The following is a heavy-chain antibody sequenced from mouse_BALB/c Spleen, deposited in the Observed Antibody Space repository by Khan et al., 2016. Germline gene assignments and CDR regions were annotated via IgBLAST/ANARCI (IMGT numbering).Heavy chain of an antibody. CDR2: IDTYSGES. Sequence: QIQLVQSGPDLKKPGETVKISCKASGYAFTNYGMNWVKQAPGKGLEWMGWIDTYSGESTYADDFKGRFAFSLETSASTAYLQIICLKNEDMATYLCASRRQRDLYCAMDYWGQGTSVTVSS. CDR3: ASRRQRDLYCAMDY. D-gene: IGHD6-1*01. V-gene: IGHV9-1*02. J-gene: IGHJ4*01. CDR1: GYAFTNYG.